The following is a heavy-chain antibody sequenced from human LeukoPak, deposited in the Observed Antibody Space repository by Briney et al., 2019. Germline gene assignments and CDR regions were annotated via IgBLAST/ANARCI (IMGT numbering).Heavy chain of an antibody. J-gene: IGHJ4*02. Sequence: PSETLSLTCTVSGGSISSYYWSWIRQPPGKGLEWIGYIYYSGSTNYNPSLKSRVTISVDTSRNQFSLKLSSVTAADTAVYYCARGRGYYGPYYFDYWGQGTLVTVSS. D-gene: IGHD3-10*01. CDR2: IYYSGST. CDR1: GGSISSYY. CDR3: ARGRGYYGPYYFDY. V-gene: IGHV4-59*01.